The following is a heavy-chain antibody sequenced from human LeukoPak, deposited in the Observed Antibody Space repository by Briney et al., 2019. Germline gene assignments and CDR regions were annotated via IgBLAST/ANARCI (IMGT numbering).Heavy chain of an antibody. CDR1: GFTFSSYS. Sequence: GGSLRLSCAASGFTFSSYSMNWVRQAPGKGLEWVSSISSSSSYIYYADSVKGRFTISRDNAKNSLYLQMNSLRAEGTAVYYCAKSYAPYSSGWYIDAFDIWGQGTMVTVSS. CDR3: AKSYAPYSSGWYIDAFDI. V-gene: IGHV3-21*01. D-gene: IGHD6-19*01. CDR2: ISSSSSYI. J-gene: IGHJ3*02.